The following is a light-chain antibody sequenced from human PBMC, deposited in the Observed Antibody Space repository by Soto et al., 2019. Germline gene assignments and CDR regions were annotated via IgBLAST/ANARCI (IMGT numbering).Light chain of an antibody. V-gene: IGKV1-12*01. CDR1: QGISSL. Sequence: DIQMTQSPSSVSASVGDRVTITCRASQGISSLLAWYQQKPGKAPNLLIHTSSSLQSGVPSRFTGSGSGTDFTLTISSLQPEDFATYYCQQANSFPLTFGGGTKVEIK. CDR3: QQANSFPLT. J-gene: IGKJ4*01. CDR2: TSS.